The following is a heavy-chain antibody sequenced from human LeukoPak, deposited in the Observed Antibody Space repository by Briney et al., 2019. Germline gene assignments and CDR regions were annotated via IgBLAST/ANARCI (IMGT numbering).Heavy chain of an antibody. CDR1: GGSISSYY. Sequence: SETLSLTCTVSGGSISSYYWSWIRQPPGEGLEWIGYIYYSGSTNYNPSLKSRVTISVDTSKNQFSLKLSSVTAADTAVYYCARLYGDYSTYFDYWGQGTLVTVSS. CDR3: ARLYGDYSTYFDY. CDR2: IYYSGST. J-gene: IGHJ4*02. V-gene: IGHV4-59*01. D-gene: IGHD4-17*01.